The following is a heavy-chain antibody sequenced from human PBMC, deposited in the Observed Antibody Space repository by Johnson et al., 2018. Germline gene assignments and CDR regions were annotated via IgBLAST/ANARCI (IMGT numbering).Heavy chain of an antibody. CDR2: IKSKTDGGTT. Sequence: VQLVQSGGGLVQPGGSLRLSCAASGFTFSNAWMNWVRQAPGKGLEWVGRIKSKTDGGTTDYAAPVKGRFTISRDDSKNTLYLQMNSLKTEDTAVYYCARTMAGYYYVDVWGKGTTVTVSS. V-gene: IGHV3-15*07. CDR3: ARTMAGYYYVDV. CDR1: GFTFSNAW. J-gene: IGHJ6*03. D-gene: IGHD3-10*01.